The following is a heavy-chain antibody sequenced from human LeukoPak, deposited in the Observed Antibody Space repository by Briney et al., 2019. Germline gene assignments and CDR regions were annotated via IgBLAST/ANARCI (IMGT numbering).Heavy chain of an antibody. Sequence: GGSLRLSCAASGFTFSSHSMNWVRQAPGKGLEWVSSISSSSSYIYYADSVKGRFTISRDNAKNSLYLQMNSLRAEDTAVYYCAGAVTNYYGMDVWGQGTTVTVSS. D-gene: IGHD2-21*02. CDR1: GFTFSSHS. CDR3: AGAVTNYYGMDV. CDR2: ISSSSSYI. J-gene: IGHJ6*02. V-gene: IGHV3-21*01.